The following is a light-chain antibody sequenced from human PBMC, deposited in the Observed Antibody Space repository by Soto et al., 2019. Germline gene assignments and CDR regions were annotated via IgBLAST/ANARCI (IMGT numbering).Light chain of an antibody. J-gene: IGLJ1*01. CDR1: SSDVGAYNF. CDR2: AVT. Sequence: QSVLTQPASVSGSPGQSITISCTGTSSDVGAYNFVSWHQQHPGKAPKLMIYAVTNRPSGVSNRFSGSKSGNTASLTISGLQAEDEADYYCSSYTSSSTLVFGTGTKVTVL. V-gene: IGLV2-14*01. CDR3: SSYTSSSTLV.